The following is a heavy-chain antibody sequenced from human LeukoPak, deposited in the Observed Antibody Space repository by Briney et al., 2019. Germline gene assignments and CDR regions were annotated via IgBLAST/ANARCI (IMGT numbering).Heavy chain of an antibody. D-gene: IGHD6-19*01. Sequence: GGSLRLSCAASGFTFSSYAMSWVRQAPGKGLGWVSAISSSVGSTYYGDSVKGRFTVSRDNSKNTLYLQMKSLRAEDTALYYCATTYSSAWYAYWGQGTLVTVSS. V-gene: IGHV3-23*01. CDR2: ISSSVGST. CDR3: ATTYSSAWYAY. CDR1: GFTFSSYA. J-gene: IGHJ4*02.